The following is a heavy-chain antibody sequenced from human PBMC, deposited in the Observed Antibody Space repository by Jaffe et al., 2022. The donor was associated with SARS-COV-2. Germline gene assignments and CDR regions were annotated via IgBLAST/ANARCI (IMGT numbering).Heavy chain of an antibody. CDR1: GGTFSSYT. CDR3: AREERGPGWGY. CDR2: IIPILGIA. Sequence: QVQLVQSGAEVKKPGSSVKVSCKASGGTFSSYTISWVRQAPGQGLEWMGRIIPILGIANYAQKFQGRVTITADKSTSTAYMELSSLRSEDTAVYYCAREERGPGWGYWGQGTLVTVSS. J-gene: IGHJ4*02. D-gene: IGHD3-16*01. V-gene: IGHV1-69*08.